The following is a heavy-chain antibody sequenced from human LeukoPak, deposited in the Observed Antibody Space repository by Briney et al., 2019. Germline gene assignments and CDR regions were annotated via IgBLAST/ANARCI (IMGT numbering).Heavy chain of an antibody. J-gene: IGHJ4*02. CDR2: IIPIFGTA. D-gene: IGHD6-19*01. Sequence: SVKVSCKAPGGTFSSYAISWVRQAPGQGLEWMGGIIPIFGTANYAQKFQGRVTITADESTSTAYMELSSLRSEDTAVYYCAKTKRAVAGTGYFDYWGQGTLVTVSS. CDR1: GGTFSSYA. V-gene: IGHV1-69*13. CDR3: AKTKRAVAGTGYFDY.